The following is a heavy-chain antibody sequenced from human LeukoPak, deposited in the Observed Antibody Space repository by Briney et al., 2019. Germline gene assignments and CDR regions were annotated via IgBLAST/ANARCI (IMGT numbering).Heavy chain of an antibody. J-gene: IGHJ4*02. CDR2: FDPGNGEM. D-gene: IGHD3-9*01. V-gene: IGHV1-24*01. Sequence: ASVKVSCKVSGYSLTELSMHWVRQAPGKGLEWMGGFDPGNGEMIYEQKFQGRVTMTEDTSTDTAYMELSSLRSEDTALYYCAKGTHYDLLPYWGQGSLVTVSS. CDR1: GYSLTELS. CDR3: AKGTHYDLLPY.